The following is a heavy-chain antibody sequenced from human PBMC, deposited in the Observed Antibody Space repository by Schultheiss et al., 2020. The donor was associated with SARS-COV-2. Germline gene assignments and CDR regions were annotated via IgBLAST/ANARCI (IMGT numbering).Heavy chain of an antibody. CDR3: AKGLSGYCSGGSCFNWFDP. J-gene: IGHJ5*02. V-gene: IGHV3-23*01. Sequence: GGSLRLSCAASGFTFSSYAMSWVRQAPGKGLEWVSAISGSGGSTYYADSVKDRFTISRDNSKNTLYLQMNSLRAEDTAVYYCAKGLSGYCSGGSCFNWFDPWGQGTLVTVSS. CDR1: GFTFSSYA. CDR2: ISGSGGST. D-gene: IGHD2-15*01.